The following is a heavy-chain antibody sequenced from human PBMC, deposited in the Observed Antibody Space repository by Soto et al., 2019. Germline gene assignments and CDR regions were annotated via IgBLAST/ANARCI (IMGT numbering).Heavy chain of an antibody. J-gene: IGHJ4*02. V-gene: IGHV4-59*01. D-gene: IGHD7-27*01. CDR2: IYYSGNT. Sequence: QVQLQESGPGLVKPSETLSLTCTVSGGSISSDYWSWIRQPPGKGLEWSGYIYYSGNTNYNPSLKSRVTISVDTSKNQFSLKLSSVTAADTAVYYCARGWGYFDYWGQGTLVTVSA. CDR3: ARGWGYFDY. CDR1: GGSISSDY.